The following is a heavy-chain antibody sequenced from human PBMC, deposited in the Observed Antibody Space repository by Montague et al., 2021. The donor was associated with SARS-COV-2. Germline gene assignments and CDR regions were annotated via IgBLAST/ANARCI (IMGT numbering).Heavy chain of an antibody. D-gene: IGHD6-19*01. Sequence: SETLSLTCAVSSGSITTDYWNWILQPPGKELEWSGYISHTAGSNSNPPFPSRATMSLDTSANQFFLRLTSATTADTAVFYYASVSAGWSNWYFDLWGRGTLVTVSS. CDR2: ISHTAGS. J-gene: IGHJ2*01. CDR1: SGSITTDY. V-gene: IGHV4-59*01. CDR3: ASVSAGWSNWYFDL.